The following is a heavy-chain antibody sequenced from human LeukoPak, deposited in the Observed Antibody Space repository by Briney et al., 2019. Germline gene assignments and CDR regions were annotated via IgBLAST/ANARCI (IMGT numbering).Heavy chain of an antibody. V-gene: IGHV1-18*01. Sequence: GASVKVSCKASGYTFATYGISWVRQAPGQGLEWMGWINPYNDNTNYAQNIQGRVTMTTDTSTSTAYMELRSLRSDDTAVYYCARVLGLRGYHQVGPRRTFDYWGQGTLVTVSS. J-gene: IGHJ4*02. CDR2: INPYNDNT. D-gene: IGHD5/OR15-5a*01. CDR1: GYTFATYG. CDR3: ARVLGLRGYHQVGPRRTFDY.